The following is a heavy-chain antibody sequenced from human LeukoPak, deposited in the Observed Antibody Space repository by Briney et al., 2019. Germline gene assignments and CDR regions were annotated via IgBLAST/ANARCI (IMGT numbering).Heavy chain of an antibody. J-gene: IGHJ6*02. CDR1: GFVFGQYE. CDR2: ISVRAATI. Sequence: GGSLRLSCAASGFVFGQYEMNWVRQAPGKGLEWIAYISVRAATIYYGDSVEGRFTISRDDAKNSQYLQMNGLRVEDTAIYYCAKDFPHYYEVPHGMDVWGQGTTVTV. D-gene: IGHD3-22*01. V-gene: IGHV3-48*03. CDR3: AKDFPHYYEVPHGMDV.